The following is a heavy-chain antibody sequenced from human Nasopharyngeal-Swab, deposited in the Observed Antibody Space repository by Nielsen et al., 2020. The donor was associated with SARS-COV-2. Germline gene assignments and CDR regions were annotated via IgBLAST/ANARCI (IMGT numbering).Heavy chain of an antibody. Sequence: SVKVSCKASGGTFSSYAISWVRQPPGQGLEWMGGIIPIFGTANYAQKFQGRVTITADESTSTAYMELSSLRSEDTAVYYCARGSIAAAQNNNWFDPWGQGTLVTVSS. CDR1: GGTFSSYA. D-gene: IGHD6-13*01. CDR3: ARGSIAAAQNNNWFDP. CDR2: IIPIFGTA. V-gene: IGHV1-69*13. J-gene: IGHJ5*02.